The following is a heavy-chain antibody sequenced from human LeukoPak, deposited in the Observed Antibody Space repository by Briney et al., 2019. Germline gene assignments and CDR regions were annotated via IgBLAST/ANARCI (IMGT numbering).Heavy chain of an antibody. J-gene: IGHJ3*02. CDR3: ARASSGTQDAFDI. Sequence: GGSLRLSCAASGFTFSSYEMNWVRQASGKGLEWVSSISYAGSVKGRFTISRDNAKNSVYLQMNSLRAEDTAVYYCARASSGTQDAFDIWGQGTMVTVSS. D-gene: IGHD1-26*01. CDR2: IS. V-gene: IGHV3-21*01. CDR1: GFTFSSYE.